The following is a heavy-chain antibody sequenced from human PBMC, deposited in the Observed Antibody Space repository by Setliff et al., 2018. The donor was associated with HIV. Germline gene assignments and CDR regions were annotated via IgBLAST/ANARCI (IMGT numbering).Heavy chain of an antibody. D-gene: IGHD3-10*01. J-gene: IGHJ3*02. Sequence: TLSLTCAVSGYAITSGFYWGRIRQPPGRALEWLALIYWNDDKRYRPSLESRLTITRDISKNQVVLTMTNMDPVDTAIYYCAHSVGSGSYYNPDAFDIWG. CDR2: IYWNDDK. CDR3: AHSVGSGSYYNPDAFDI. V-gene: IGHV2-5*01. CDR1: GYAITSGFY.